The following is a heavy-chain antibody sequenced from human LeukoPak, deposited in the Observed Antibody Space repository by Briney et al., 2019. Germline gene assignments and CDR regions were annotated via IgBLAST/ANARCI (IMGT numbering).Heavy chain of an antibody. D-gene: IGHD3-22*01. CDR1: GYSFTSYW. CDR2: IYPGDSDT. Sequence: GESLKISCRGSGYSFTSYWIGWVRQMPGKGLEWMGIIYPGDSDTRYSPSFQGQVTISADKSISTAYLQWSSLKASDTAMYYCARLGSGSSGYRGYFDYWGQGTLVTVSS. J-gene: IGHJ4*02. V-gene: IGHV5-51*01. CDR3: ARLGSGSSGYRGYFDY.